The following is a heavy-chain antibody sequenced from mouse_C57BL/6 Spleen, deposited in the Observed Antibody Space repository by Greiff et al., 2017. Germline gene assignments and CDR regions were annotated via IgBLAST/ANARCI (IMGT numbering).Heavy chain of an antibody. Sequence: QVQLQQSGPELVKPGASVKISCKASGYAFSSSWMNWVKQRPGKGLEWIGRIYPGDGATNYNGKFKGKATLTADKSYSTAYMQLSSLTSEDSAVYFCARGSRSHWYVDVWGTGTTVTVSS. J-gene: IGHJ1*03. CDR1: GYAFSSSW. CDR2: IYPGDGAT. CDR3: ARGSRSHWYVDV. V-gene: IGHV1-82*01. D-gene: IGHD1-1*01.